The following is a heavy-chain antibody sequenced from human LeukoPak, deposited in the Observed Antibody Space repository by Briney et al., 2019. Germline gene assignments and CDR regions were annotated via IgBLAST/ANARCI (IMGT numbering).Heavy chain of an antibody. CDR3: ARGLLGYYDSSGYTDAFDI. CDR1: GGTSSSYA. D-gene: IGHD3-22*01. Sequence: SVKVSCKAPGGTSSSYAISWVRQAPGRGLEWMGGIIPIFGTANYAQKFQGRVTITTDESTSTAYMELSSLRSEDTAVYYCARGLLGYYDSSGYTDAFDIWGQGTMVTVSS. CDR2: IIPIFGTA. J-gene: IGHJ3*02. V-gene: IGHV1-69*05.